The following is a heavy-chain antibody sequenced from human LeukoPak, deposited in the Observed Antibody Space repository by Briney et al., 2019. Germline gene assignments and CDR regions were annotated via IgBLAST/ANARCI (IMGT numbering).Heavy chain of an antibody. V-gene: IGHV4-4*07. CDR1: GGSISSYY. CDR2: IYTSGST. Sequence: SETLSLTCTVSGGSISSYYWSWIRQPAGKGLEWIGRIYTSGSTNYNPSLKSRVTMSVDTSKNQFSLKLSSVTAADTAVYYCARSTTGYSSRWDYYYYYMDVWGKGTTVTVSS. CDR3: ARSTTGYSSRWDYYYYYMDV. D-gene: IGHD6-13*01. J-gene: IGHJ6*03.